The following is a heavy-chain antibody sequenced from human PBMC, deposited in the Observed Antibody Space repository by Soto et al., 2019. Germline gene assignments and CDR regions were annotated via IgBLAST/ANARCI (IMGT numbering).Heavy chain of an antibody. J-gene: IGHJ4*02. Sequence: EVQLVESGGVVVQPGGSLRLSCAASGFTFDDYTMHWVRQAPGKGLEWVSLISWDGGSTYYADSVKGRFTISRDNSKNSLYLQMNSLRTEDTALYYYAKGIAAAGSAVDYWGQGTLVTVSS. V-gene: IGHV3-43*01. CDR1: GFTFDDYT. D-gene: IGHD6-13*01. CDR2: ISWDGGST. CDR3: AKGIAAAGSAVDY.